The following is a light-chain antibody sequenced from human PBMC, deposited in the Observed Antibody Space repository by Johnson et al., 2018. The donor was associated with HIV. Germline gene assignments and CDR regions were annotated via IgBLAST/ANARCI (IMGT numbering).Light chain of an antibody. J-gene: IGLJ1*01. CDR3: GTWDSSLSAGYV. Sequence: HSVLTQPPSVSAAPGQKVNISCSGSSSNIGNNYVSWYQQLPGTAPKLLIYDNDKRPSGIPDRFSGSKSGTSATLGITGLQTGDEADYYCGTWDSSLSAGYVFGTGTKVTVL. CDR2: DND. V-gene: IGLV1-51*01. CDR1: SSNIGNNY.